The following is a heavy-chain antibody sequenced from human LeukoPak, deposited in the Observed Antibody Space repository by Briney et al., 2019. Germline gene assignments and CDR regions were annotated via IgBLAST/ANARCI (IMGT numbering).Heavy chain of an antibody. V-gene: IGHV3-53*01. CDR1: GFTVSSNY. CDR3: ARGRWLQDGFDY. D-gene: IGHD5-24*01. J-gene: IGHJ4*02. CDR2: IYSGGST. Sequence: HPGGSLRLSCAASGFTVSSNYMSWVRQAPGKGLEWVSVIYSGGSTYYADSVKGRFTISRDNPKNTLYLQINSLRAEDTAVYYCARGRWLQDGFDYWGQGTLVTVSS.